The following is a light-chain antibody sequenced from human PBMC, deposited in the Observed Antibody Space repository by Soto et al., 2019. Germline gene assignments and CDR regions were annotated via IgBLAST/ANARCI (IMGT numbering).Light chain of an antibody. CDR2: DVS. CDR3: SSYTSSSLHV. J-gene: IGLJ1*01. CDR1: SSDVGGYNY. Sequence: QSALTQPASVSGSPGQSITISCTGTSSDVGGYNYVSWYQQHPGKAPKLMIYDVSNRPSGVSYRFSGSKSGNTASLTISGLQAEDEAGYYCSSYTSSSLHVFGTGTKVTVL. V-gene: IGLV2-14*03.